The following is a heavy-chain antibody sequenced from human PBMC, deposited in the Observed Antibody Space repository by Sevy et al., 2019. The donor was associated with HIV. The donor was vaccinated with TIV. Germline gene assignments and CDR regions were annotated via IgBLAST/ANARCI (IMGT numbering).Heavy chain of an antibody. Sequence: GGSLRLSCTTSGFTFDDYAMNWFRQPPGKGLEWVAFITRNSYEAYGGTTDYAASVKGRFIISRDDSKSIAYLQMNSLKTEDTAVYYCTRGLATADTPEYYFDYWGLGILVTVSS. V-gene: IGHV3-49*03. CDR2: ITRNSYEAYGGTT. D-gene: IGHD5-12*01. J-gene: IGHJ4*02. CDR1: GFTFDDYA. CDR3: TRGLATADTPEYYFDY.